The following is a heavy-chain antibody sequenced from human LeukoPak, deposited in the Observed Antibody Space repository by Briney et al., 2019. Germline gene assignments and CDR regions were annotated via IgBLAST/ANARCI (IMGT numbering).Heavy chain of an antibody. Sequence: GGSLRLSCTASGFTFSSHEMNWVRQAPGKGLEWLSYISSSGRSTYYADSVKGRFTISRDNAKNSLYLQMNSLRAEDTAVYYCARDFGWLPDCWGQGTLVTVSS. CDR2: ISSSGRST. V-gene: IGHV3-48*03. CDR1: GFTFSSHE. CDR3: ARDFGWLPDC. D-gene: IGHD5-12*01. J-gene: IGHJ4*02.